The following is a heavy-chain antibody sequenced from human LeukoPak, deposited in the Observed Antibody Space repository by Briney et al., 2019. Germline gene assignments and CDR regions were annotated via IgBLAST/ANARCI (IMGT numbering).Heavy chain of an antibody. CDR1: GFTLSDHF. Sequence: PGGSLRLSCAASGFTLSDHFMDWVRQAPGKGLEWVSYISRSGDTIYFADSVKGRFTISRDNAKNSLYLQVSSLRAEDTAVYYCARDYASDYWGQGTLVTVSS. CDR2: ISRSGDTI. V-gene: IGHV3-11*04. CDR3: ARDYASDY. J-gene: IGHJ4*02. D-gene: IGHD3-10*01.